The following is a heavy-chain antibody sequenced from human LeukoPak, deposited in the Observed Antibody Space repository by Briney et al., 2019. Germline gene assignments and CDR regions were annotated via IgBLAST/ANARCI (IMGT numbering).Heavy chain of an antibody. CDR2: IYSDGGT. CDR3: AKDKNGSET. CDR1: GFTVSSYY. V-gene: IGHV3-53*01. J-gene: IGHJ4*02. Sequence: GGSLRLSCAASGFTVSSYYMSWVRQAPGKGLDWVSDIYSDGGTYYAASVQGRFTISRGNSQKNMSLQMKSLRAEDTVVYYCAKDKNGSETWGQGTLVTVSS.